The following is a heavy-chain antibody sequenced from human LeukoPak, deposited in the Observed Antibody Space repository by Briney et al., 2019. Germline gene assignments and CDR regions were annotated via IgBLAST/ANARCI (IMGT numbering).Heavy chain of an antibody. CDR2: ISGSGGST. Sequence: PGGSLRLSCEASGFTFSSYAMSWVRQAPGKGLEWVSAISGSGGSTYYADSVKGRFTISRDNSKNTLYLQMNSLRAEDTAVYYCARDRKGEPIINWFDPWGQGTLVTVSS. V-gene: IGHV3-23*01. CDR1: GFTFSSYA. D-gene: IGHD1-14*01. CDR3: ARDRKGEPIINWFDP. J-gene: IGHJ5*02.